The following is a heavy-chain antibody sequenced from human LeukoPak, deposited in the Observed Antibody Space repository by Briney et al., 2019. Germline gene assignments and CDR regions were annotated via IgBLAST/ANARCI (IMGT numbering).Heavy chain of an antibody. Sequence: PSETLSPTCTVSGGSISSYYWSWIRQPPGKGLEWIGYIYYSGSTNYNPSLKSRVTISVDTSKNQFSLKLSSVTAADTAVYYCARVYYDFWSGYYIDYWGQGTLVTVSS. V-gene: IGHV4-59*01. CDR1: GGSISSYY. D-gene: IGHD3-3*01. CDR2: IYYSGST. J-gene: IGHJ4*02. CDR3: ARVYYDFWSGYYIDY.